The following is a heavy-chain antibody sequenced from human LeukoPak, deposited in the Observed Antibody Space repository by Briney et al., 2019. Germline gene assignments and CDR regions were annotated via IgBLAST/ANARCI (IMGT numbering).Heavy chain of an antibody. V-gene: IGHV3-23*01. D-gene: IGHD3-10*02. CDR1: GFTFGNFG. CDR3: ARELVSSGTGYFDL. Sequence: PGGSLRLSCEASGFTFGNFGMTWVRQAPGKGLQWVSGITGSTTWTYYAASVKGRFTVSRDNSQNTLHLQMNSLRADDTAVYYCARELVSSGTGYFDLWGRGTLLTVSS. CDR2: ITGSTTWT. J-gene: IGHJ2*01.